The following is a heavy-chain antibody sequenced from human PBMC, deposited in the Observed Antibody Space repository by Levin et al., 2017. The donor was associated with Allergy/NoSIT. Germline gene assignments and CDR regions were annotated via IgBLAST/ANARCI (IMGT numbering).Heavy chain of an antibody. CDR3: ARGGYGAFDP. D-gene: IGHD5-12*01. J-gene: IGHJ5*02. Sequence: ASVKVSCAASGFPFSDYWMSWVRQAPGKGLEWVASMNQAGSEKYYVDSVKGRFTIPRDNAKNLLYLQMNTLRADDTAVYYCARGGYGAFDPWGQGTLVTVSS. CDR2: MNQAGSEK. CDR1: GFPFSDYW. V-gene: IGHV3-7*04.